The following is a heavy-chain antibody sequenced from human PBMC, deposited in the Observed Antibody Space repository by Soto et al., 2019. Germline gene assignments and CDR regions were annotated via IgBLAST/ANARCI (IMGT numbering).Heavy chain of an antibody. CDR3: ARGEYFVESLAREYGMDV. V-gene: IGHV3-30-3*01. CDR2: ISYDGSNK. J-gene: IGHJ6*02. CDR1: GFTFSSYA. Sequence: QVQLVESGGGVVQPGRSPRLSCAASGFTFSSYAMHWVRQAPGKGLEWVAVISYDGSNKYYADSVKGRFTISRDNSKNTLYLQMNSLRAEDTAVYYCARGEYFVESLAREYGMDVWGQGTTVTVSS. D-gene: IGHD3-9*01.